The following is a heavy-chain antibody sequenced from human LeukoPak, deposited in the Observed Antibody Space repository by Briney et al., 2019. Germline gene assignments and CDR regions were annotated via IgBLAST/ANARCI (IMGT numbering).Heavy chain of an antibody. CDR3: TEISQG. Sequence: GGSLRLSCAASGFTFSYSWMTWVRQAPGKGLEWVGRIKSKTDGGTTDYAASVKDRFTISRDDSRHTLYLQMNSLKTEDTAVYYCTEISQGWGQGTLVTVSS. V-gene: IGHV3-15*01. CDR1: GFTFSYSW. J-gene: IGHJ4*02. CDR2: IKSKTDGGTT.